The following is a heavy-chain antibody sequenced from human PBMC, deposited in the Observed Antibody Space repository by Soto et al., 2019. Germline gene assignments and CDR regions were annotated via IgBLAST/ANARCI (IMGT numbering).Heavy chain of an antibody. J-gene: IGHJ6*02. CDR2: IYHSGST. Sequence: WSWVRQPPGKGLEWIGEIYHSGSTNYNPSLKSRVTISVDKSKNQFSLKLSSVTAADTAVYYCARARPYYYYGMDVWGQGTTVTVSS. V-gene: IGHV4-4*02. CDR3: ARARPYYYYGMDV.